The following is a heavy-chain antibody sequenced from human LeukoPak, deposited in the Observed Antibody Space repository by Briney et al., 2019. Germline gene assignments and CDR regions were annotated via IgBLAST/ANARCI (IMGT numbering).Heavy chain of an antibody. D-gene: IGHD3-10*01. J-gene: IGHJ5*02. V-gene: IGHV4-61*02. CDR1: GGFISSSSYY. CDR3: ARDRYYYGSDPTWWFDP. Sequence: SETLSLTCTVSGGFISSSSYYWSWIRQPAGKGLEWIGRIYTSGSTNYNSSLKSRVTMSVDTSKNQFSLKLSSVTAADTAVYYCARDRYYYGSDPTWWFDPWGQGTLVTVSS. CDR2: IYTSGST.